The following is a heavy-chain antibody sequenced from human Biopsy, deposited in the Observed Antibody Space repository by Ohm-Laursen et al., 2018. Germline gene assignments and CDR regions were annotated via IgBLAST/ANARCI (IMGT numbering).Heavy chain of an antibody. CDR2: ISGSGVTK. V-gene: IGHV3-11*01. J-gene: IGHJ4*02. CDR1: GFTFGDYY. Sequence: GSLRLSCAASGFTFGDYYMSWIRQAPGKGLEWLSYISGSGVTKMYADSVKGRFTVSRDNAKNSLYLEMNNLTVEDTAVYYCARDSWWELLPNPTQPFDYWGQGTLVTVSS. D-gene: IGHD1-26*01. CDR3: ARDSWWELLPNPTQPFDY.